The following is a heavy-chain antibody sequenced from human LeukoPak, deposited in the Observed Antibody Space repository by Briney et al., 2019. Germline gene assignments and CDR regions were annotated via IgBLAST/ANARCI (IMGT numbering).Heavy chain of an antibody. D-gene: IGHD2-15*01. CDR1: GFTFSSYA. Sequence: GGSLRLSCAASGFTFSSYAMSWVRQAPGKGLEWVSAISGSGGSTYYADSVKGRFTISRDNSKNTLYLQMNSLRAEDTAVYYCAGVVAGTGYFDYWGQGTLVTVSS. J-gene: IGHJ4*02. CDR2: ISGSGGST. V-gene: IGHV3-23*01. CDR3: AGVVAGTGYFDY.